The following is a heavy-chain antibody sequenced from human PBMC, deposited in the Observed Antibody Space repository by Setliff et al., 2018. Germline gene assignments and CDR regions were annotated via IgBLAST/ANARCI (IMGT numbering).Heavy chain of an antibody. Sequence: SETLSLTCTVSGGSIGPHYWSWIRQAPGKGLEWIGHIFYSDTAKYNPSLESRAAISVDSSKNQFSLKLRSVTAADTAVYYCARDRSIVIRGATSFFYYYMDVWGGGTTVTAP. CDR1: GGSIGPHY. CDR3: ARDRSIVIRGATSFFYYYMDV. V-gene: IGHV4-59*11. CDR2: IFYSDTA. J-gene: IGHJ6*03. D-gene: IGHD3-10*01.